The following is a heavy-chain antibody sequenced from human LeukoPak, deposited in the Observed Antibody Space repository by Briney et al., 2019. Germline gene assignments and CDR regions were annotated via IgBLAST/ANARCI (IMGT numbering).Heavy chain of an antibody. CDR1: GYTFTSYG. J-gene: IGHJ6*02. D-gene: IGHD2-21*02. CDR3: ATYCGGDCYSYYYYGMDV. Sequence: ASVKVSCKASGYTFTSYGISWVRQAPGQGLEWMGWISAYNGNTNYAQKLQGRVTMTTDTSTSTAYMELRSLRSDDTAVYYCATYCGGDCYSYYYYGMDVWGQGTTVTVSS. V-gene: IGHV1-18*01. CDR2: ISAYNGNT.